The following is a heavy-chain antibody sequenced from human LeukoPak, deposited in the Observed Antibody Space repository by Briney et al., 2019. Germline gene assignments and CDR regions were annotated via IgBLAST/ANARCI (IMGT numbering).Heavy chain of an antibody. CDR1: GGSISSYY. CDR3: ARGAPGYCSRTTCPLDY. V-gene: IGHV4-59*01. J-gene: IGHJ4*02. Sequence: SETLSLTCTVSGGSISSYYWSWIRQPPGNGLEWIGYIYYSGSTNYNPSLKSRVTISVDTSKNQFSLKLSSVTAADTAVYYCARGAPGYCSRTTCPLDYWGKGTLVTVSS. CDR2: IYYSGST. D-gene: IGHD2-2*01.